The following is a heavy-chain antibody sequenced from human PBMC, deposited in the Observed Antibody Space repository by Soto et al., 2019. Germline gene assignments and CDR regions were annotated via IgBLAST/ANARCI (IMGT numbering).Heavy chain of an antibody. J-gene: IGHJ4*02. D-gene: IGHD4-4*01. V-gene: IGHV1-18*01. CDR3: ARTLAYDSSTDYIFDY. CDR2: ISAYSYNT. CDR1: GYTYGSFG. Sequence: QIQLVQSEAEVKKPGASVKVSCKASGYTYGSFGTTWVRQAPGQGLEWMGWISAYSYNTRYAQKFQGRITVTTDTSTGTAHLELRSLRSDDTAVYYCARTLAYDSSTDYIFDYWGQGTPVTVSS.